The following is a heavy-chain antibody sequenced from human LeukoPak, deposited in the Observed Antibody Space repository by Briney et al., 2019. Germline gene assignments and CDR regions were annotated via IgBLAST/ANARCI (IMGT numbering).Heavy chain of an antibody. CDR2: IRFDGTNK. V-gene: IGHV3-30*02. Sequence: GGSLRLSCAASGFTFSTYGMHWVRQAPGKGLEWVAFIRFDGTNKYYADSVKGRFAISRDSSKNTLYLQMNSLRAEDTAVYYCAKGILGYCSGGSCAAYDYWGQGTLVTVSS. CDR1: GFTFSTYG. CDR3: AKGILGYCSGGSCAAYDY. D-gene: IGHD2-15*01. J-gene: IGHJ4*02.